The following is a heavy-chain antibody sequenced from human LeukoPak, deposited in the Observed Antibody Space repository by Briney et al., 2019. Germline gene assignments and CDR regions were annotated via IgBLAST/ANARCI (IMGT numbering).Heavy chain of an antibody. CDR2: IYYSGST. CDR3: AGLVVPAALTGFDP. CDR1: GGSISSYY. D-gene: IGHD2-2*01. Sequence: ASETLSLTCTVSGGSISSYYWSWIRQPPGKGLEWIGYIYYSGSTNYNPSLKSRVTISVDTSKNQFSLKLSSVTAADTAVYYCAGLVVPAALTGFDPWGQGTLVTVSS. J-gene: IGHJ5*02. V-gene: IGHV4-59*08.